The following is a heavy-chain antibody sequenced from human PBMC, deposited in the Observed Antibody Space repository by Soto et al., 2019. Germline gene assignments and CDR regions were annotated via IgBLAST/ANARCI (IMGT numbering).Heavy chain of an antibody. V-gene: IGHV3-23*01. J-gene: IGHJ4*02. CDR3: AKDFYRDAYTTGFFDY. Sequence: PGGSLRLSCAASGFTFTNYVMTWVRQAPGKGLEWVSSISGSGTITYYADSVKGRFTISRDNSKNTLSLQMNSLRAEDTAVYYCAKDFYRDAYTTGFFDYWRQGTLVTVSS. CDR2: ISGSGTIT. CDR1: GFTFTNYV. D-gene: IGHD4-4*01.